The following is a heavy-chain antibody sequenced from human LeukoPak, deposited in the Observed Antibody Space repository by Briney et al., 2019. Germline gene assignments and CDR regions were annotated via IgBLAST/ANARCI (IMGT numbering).Heavy chain of an antibody. J-gene: IGHJ4*02. Sequence: ASVKVSCKASGYTFTSYDINWVRQATGQGLEWMGWMNPNSGNTGYAQKFQGRVTMTSNTSISTAYMELSSLRSEDTAVYYCARGPDYYDSSGYYLHDYWGQGTLVTVSS. CDR3: ARGPDYYDSSGYYLHDY. V-gene: IGHV1-8*01. CDR1: GYTFTSYD. CDR2: MNPNSGNT. D-gene: IGHD3-22*01.